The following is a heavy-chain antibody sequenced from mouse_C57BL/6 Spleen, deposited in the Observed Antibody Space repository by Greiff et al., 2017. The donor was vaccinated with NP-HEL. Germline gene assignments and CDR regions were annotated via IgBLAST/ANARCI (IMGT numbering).Heavy chain of an antibody. D-gene: IGHD3-3*01. CDR1: GFTFSSYA. J-gene: IGHJ4*01. CDR2: ISSGGDYI. V-gene: IGHV5-9-1*02. CDR3: TRSLRGMDC. Sequence: EVQVVESGEGLVKPGGSLKLSCAASGFTFSSYAMYWVRQTPEKRLEWVAYISSGGDYIYYADTVKGRFTISRDNARNTQYLQMSRLKSEDTAMYYCTRSLRGMDCWGQGTSVTVSS.